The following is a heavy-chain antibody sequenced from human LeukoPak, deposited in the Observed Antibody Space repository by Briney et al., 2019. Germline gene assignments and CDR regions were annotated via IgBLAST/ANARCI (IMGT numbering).Heavy chain of an antibody. V-gene: IGHV3-7*01. Sequence: GGSLRLSCTASGFTFSGAWMTWVRQAPGKGLEWVANIREDGTGKNYVDSVKGRFTISRDNAKNSLFLQMSNLRDDDTAIYYCARHVGISFWGQGTLVTVSS. CDR2: IREDGTGK. CDR3: ARHVGISF. D-gene: IGHD7-27*01. CDR1: GFTFSGAW. J-gene: IGHJ4*02.